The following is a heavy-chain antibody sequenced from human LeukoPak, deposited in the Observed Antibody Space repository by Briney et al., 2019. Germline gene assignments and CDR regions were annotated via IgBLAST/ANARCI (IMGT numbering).Heavy chain of an antibody. J-gene: IGHJ4*02. CDR3: ARVRKSYSFDY. V-gene: IGHV3-21*01. Sequence: GGSLRLSCAASGFTFSSYSMNWVRQAPGKGLEWVSSISGSSSYIYYADSVKGRFTISRDNSKNTLYLQMNSLRAEDTAVYYCARVRKSYSFDYWGQGTLVTVSS. CDR2: ISGSSSYI. D-gene: IGHD1-26*01. CDR1: GFTFSSYS.